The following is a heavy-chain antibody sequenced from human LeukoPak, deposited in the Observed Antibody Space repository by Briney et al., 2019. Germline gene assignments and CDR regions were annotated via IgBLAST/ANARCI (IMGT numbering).Heavy chain of an antibody. V-gene: IGHV1-2*02. CDR2: INPHNADT. CDR3: AGGTTNTKGAFDM. J-gene: IGHJ3*02. Sequence: ASVKVSCKASGYTFTGYYLHWVRQARGQGLEWMGWINPHNADTNYAQRFQGRVTMTRDTSITTAYMVLSRLRSDDTAVYYCAGGTTNTKGAFDMWGQGTMVTVSS. D-gene: IGHD2-8*01. CDR1: GYTFTGYY.